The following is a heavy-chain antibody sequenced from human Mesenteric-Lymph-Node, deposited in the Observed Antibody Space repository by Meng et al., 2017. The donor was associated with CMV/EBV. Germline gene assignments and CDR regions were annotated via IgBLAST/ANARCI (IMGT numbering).Heavy chain of an antibody. D-gene: IGHD2-2*01. CDR2: ISGSGGST. CDR3: ARYCSSTSCSYEGSYFGMDV. CDR1: GFTFTTYA. V-gene: IGHV3-23*01. J-gene: IGHJ6*02. Sequence: GESLKISCAASGFTFTTYAMSWVRQAPGKGLEWVSAISGSGGSTYYADSVKGRFTISRDNSKNTLYLQMNSLRAEDTAVYYCARYCSSTSCSYEGSYFGMDVWGQGTTVTVSS.